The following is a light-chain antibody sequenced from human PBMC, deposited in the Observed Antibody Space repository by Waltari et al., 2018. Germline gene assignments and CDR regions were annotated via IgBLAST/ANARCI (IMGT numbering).Light chain of an antibody. J-gene: IGKJ2*01. Sequence: DIQMTQSPSSLSASVEDRVTITCRASQGISDSLAWYQQKPGKAPKLLLYAAFRLESGVPSRFSGSGSGTDYTDYTFTISSLQPEDFATYYCQQYHTTPYTFGQGTKLEIK. V-gene: IGKV1-NL1*01. CDR1: QGISDS. CDR3: QQYHTTPYT. CDR2: AAF.